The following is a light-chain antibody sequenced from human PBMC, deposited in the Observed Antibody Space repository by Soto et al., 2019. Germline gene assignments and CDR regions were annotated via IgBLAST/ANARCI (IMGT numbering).Light chain of an antibody. CDR3: QHIYTIPIT. J-gene: IGKJ5*01. V-gene: IGKV1-39*01. CDR1: QNIGSF. CDR2: AAS. Sequence: DIQMTQSPSSLSASIGDRVTITCRAIQNIGSFLNWYQQKPGEAPKLLIYAASTLQSGVPSRFSGSGSGTDFTLTISSLQPEDFATYYCQHIYTIPITFGQGTRLEIK.